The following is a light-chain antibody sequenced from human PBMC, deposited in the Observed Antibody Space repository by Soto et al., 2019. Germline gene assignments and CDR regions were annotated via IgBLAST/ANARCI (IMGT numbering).Light chain of an antibody. Sequence: QSVLTQPPSVSAAPGQKVTISCSGSSSNIGNNYVSWYQQLPGTAPKLLIYDNNNRPSGIPDRFSGSKSGNTASLAITGLQAEDEADYYCSSYTSSSTLVVFGTGTKVTVL. CDR2: DNN. CDR3: SSYTSSSTLVV. J-gene: IGLJ1*01. V-gene: IGLV1-51*01. CDR1: SSNIGNNY.